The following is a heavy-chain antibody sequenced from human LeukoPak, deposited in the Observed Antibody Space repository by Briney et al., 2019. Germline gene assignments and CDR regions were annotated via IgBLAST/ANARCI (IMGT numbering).Heavy chain of an antibody. CDR3: ARDVTYYDFWSGYYLY. CDR2: INPNSGGT. D-gene: IGHD3-3*01. V-gene: IGHV1-2*02. J-gene: IGHJ4*02. CDR1: GYTFTGYY. Sequence: ASVKVSCKASGYTFTGYYMHWVRQAPGQGLEWMGWINPNSGGTNYAQKFQGRVTMTRDTSISTAYMELSRLRSDDTAVYYCARDVTYYDFWSGYYLYWGRGTLVTVSS.